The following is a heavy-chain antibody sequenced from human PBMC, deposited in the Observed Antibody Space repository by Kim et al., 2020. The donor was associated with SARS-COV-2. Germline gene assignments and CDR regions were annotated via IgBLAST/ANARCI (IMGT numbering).Heavy chain of an antibody. Sequence: SETLSLTCAVYGGSFSGYYWSWIRQPPGKGLEWIGEINHSGSTNYNPSLKSRVTISVDTSKNQFSLKLSSVTAADTAVYYCARISSTFNWFDPWGQGTLVTVSS. V-gene: IGHV4-34*01. CDR3: ARISSTFNWFDP. CDR2: INHSGST. J-gene: IGHJ5*02. D-gene: IGHD2-2*01. CDR1: GGSFSGYY.